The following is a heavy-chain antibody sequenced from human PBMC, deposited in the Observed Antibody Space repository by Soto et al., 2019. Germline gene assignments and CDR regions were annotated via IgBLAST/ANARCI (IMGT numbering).Heavy chain of an antibody. J-gene: IGHJ4*02. CDR3: VRGHVRGNDRHFDY. V-gene: IGHV3-74*01. Sequence: EVRLAESGGGLVQPGGSLRLSCAASGFTFSSHWMHWVRQAPGKGLVWVSRIIGDGNEITYADSVKGRFTISRDNAKNTVILQMNSLRAEDTAVYYCVRGHVRGNDRHFDYWGQGTLVTVSS. CDR2: IIGDGNEI. D-gene: IGHD3-16*02. CDR1: GFTFSSHW.